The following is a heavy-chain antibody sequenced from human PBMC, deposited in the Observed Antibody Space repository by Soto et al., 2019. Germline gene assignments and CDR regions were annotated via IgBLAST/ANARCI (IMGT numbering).Heavy chain of an antibody. CDR3: ARDPLLWFGEFGFDP. D-gene: IGHD3-10*01. CDR2: ISSSSSYI. Sequence: EVQLVESGGGLDKPGGSLRLSCAASGFTFSSYSMNWVRQAPGKGLEWVSSISSSSSYIYYADSVKGRFTISRDNAKNSLYLQMNSLRAEDTAVYYCARDPLLWFGEFGFDPWGQGTLVTVSS. V-gene: IGHV3-21*01. J-gene: IGHJ5*02. CDR1: GFTFSSYS.